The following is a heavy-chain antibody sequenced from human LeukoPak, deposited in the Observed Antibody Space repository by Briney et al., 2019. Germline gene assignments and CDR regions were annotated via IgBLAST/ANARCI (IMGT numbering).Heavy chain of an antibody. D-gene: IGHD1-26*01. CDR2: ISSSSSCI. J-gene: IGHJ4*02. V-gene: IGHV3-21*01. CDR3: ARDTTELLDSYYFDY. CDR1: GFTFSSYS. Sequence: GGTLRLSCAASGFTFSSYSMNWVRQAPGKGLEWASSISSSSSCIYYADSVKGRFTISRDNAKNSLYLQMNSLRAEDTAVYYCARDTTELLDSYYFDYWGQGTLVTVSS.